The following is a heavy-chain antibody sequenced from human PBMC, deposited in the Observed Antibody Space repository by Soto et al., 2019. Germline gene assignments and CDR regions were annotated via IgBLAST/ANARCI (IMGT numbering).Heavy chain of an antibody. CDR1: GYTFTSSY. Sequence: SVKPTCKASGYTFTSSYMHWVRQAPGQGHEWMGIINPSGGSTSYAQKFQGRVTMTRDTSTSTVYMELSSLRSEDTAVYYCARDITSDTYHESFPLPTEGGCAIDTWGQGKIVTVS. CDR2: INPSGGST. CDR3: ARDITSDTYHESFPLPTEGGCAIDT. V-gene: IGHV1-46*01. D-gene: IGHD4-17*01. J-gene: IGHJ3*02.